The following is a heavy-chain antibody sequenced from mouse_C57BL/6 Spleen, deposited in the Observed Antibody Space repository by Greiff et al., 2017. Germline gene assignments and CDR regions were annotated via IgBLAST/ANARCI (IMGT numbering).Heavy chain of an antibody. CDR3: ARDYSLYYFDY. D-gene: IGHD1-1*01. J-gene: IGHJ2*01. CDR1: GYAFSSSW. V-gene: IGHV1-82*01. CDR2: IYPGDGDT. Sequence: QVQLQQSGPELVKPGASVKISCKASGYAFSSSWMNWVKQRPGKGLEWIGRIYPGDGDTNYNGKFKGKATLTADKSSSTAYMQLSSLTSEDSAVYCCARDYSLYYFDYWGQGTTLTVSS.